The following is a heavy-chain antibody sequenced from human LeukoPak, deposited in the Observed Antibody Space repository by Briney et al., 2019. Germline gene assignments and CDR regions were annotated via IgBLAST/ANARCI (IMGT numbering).Heavy chain of an antibody. Sequence: ASVKVSCKASGYTFSNFGISWVRQAPGQGLEWMGWISAYNGNTDYAQKFQGRVTMTTDTSTTTAYMELRSLRSDDTAMYYCARGRDDMSFDYWGQGTLVTVSS. CDR1: GYTFSNFG. D-gene: IGHD3-9*01. CDR2: ISAYNGNT. CDR3: ARGRDDMSFDY. J-gene: IGHJ4*02. V-gene: IGHV1-18*01.